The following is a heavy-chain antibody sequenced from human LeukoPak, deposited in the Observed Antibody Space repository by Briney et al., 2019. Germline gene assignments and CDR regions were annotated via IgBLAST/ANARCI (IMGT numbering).Heavy chain of an antibody. J-gene: IGHJ4*02. D-gene: IGHD3-9*01. Sequence: ASVNVSCKASGYTFTSYGISWVRQAPGQGLEWMGWISAYNGNTNFAQKLQGRVTMTTDTSTSTAYMDLRSLRSDDTAVYYCARDQAATNTQVRFCLDWGQGTLVTVS. V-gene: IGHV1-18*01. CDR2: ISAYNGNT. CDR1: GYTFTSYG. CDR3: ARDQAATNTQVRFCLD.